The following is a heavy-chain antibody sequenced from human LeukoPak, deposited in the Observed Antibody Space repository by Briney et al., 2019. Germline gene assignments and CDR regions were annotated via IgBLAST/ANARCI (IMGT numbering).Heavy chain of an antibody. V-gene: IGHV1-46*01. D-gene: IGHD4-17*01. CDR3: ASPSTVTITQDYYYYMDV. CDR1: GYTFTSYY. Sequence: ASVKVSCKASGYTFTSYYMHWVRQAPGQGLEWMGIINPRGGGTSYAQKFQGRVTMTRDMSTSTVYMELSSLRSEDTAVYYCASPSTVTITQDYYYYMDVWGKGTTVTVSS. J-gene: IGHJ6*03. CDR2: INPRGGGT.